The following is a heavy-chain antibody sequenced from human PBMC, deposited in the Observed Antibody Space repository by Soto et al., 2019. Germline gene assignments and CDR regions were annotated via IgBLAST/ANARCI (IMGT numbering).Heavy chain of an antibody. D-gene: IGHD4-17*01. Sequence: QVQLVGSGGGVVYPGRSLRLSCTASGFSFSSYGVHWVRQAPGKGLEWVAVISYHGVNKYYADSVNGRFTISRDNSKNMVFLQMNSLRVEDTAVYYCGKYSDYGDHRDWFDPWGQGTLVTVSS. CDR1: GFSFSSYG. CDR3: GKYSDYGDHRDWFDP. CDR2: ISYHGVNK. V-gene: IGHV3-30*18. J-gene: IGHJ5*02.